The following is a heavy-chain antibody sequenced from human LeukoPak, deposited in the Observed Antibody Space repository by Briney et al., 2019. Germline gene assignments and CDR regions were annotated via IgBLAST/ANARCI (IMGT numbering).Heavy chain of an antibody. CDR1: GFTFSSYG. CDR2: IWYDGSNK. J-gene: IGHJ4*02. CDR3: ANGDYYDSSGYENFDY. D-gene: IGHD3-22*01. Sequence: PGGSLRLSCAASGFTFSSYGMHWVRQAPGKGLQWAAVIWYDGSNKYYADSVKGRFTISRDNSKNTLYLQMNSLRAEDTAVYYCANGDYYDSSGYENFDYWGQGTLVTVSS. V-gene: IGHV3-33*06.